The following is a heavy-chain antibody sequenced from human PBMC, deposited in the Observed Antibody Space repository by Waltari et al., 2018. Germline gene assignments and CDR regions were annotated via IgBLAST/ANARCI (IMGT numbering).Heavy chain of an antibody. CDR2: ISSSSSYI. CDR1: GFTFSSYS. Sequence: EVQLVESGGGLVKPGGSLRLSCAASGFTFSSYSMNWVRQAPGKGLEWVSSISSSSSYIYYADSVKGRFTISRDNAKNSLYLQMNSLRAEDTAVYYCARGDYYYGSGVGYMDVWGKGTTVTISS. CDR3: ARGDYYYGSGVGYMDV. V-gene: IGHV3-21*01. J-gene: IGHJ6*03. D-gene: IGHD3-10*01.